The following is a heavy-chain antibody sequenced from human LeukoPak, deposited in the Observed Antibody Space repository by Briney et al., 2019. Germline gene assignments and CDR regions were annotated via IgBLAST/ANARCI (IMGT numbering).Heavy chain of an antibody. CDR1: GFTFGDYT. J-gene: IGHJ4*02. CDR3: TRDGATLDY. CDR2: IRSKAYGATT. V-gene: IGHV3-49*04. Sequence: TGGSLRLSCTASGFTFGDYTMSWGRQAPGKGLEWVGFIRSKAYGATTEYAASVKGRFTISRDDSKSIAYLQMNSLKTEDTAMYYCTRDGATLDYWGQGTLVTVSS. D-gene: IGHD1-26*01.